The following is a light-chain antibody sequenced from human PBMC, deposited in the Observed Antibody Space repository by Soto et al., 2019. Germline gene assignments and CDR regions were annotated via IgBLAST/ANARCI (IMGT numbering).Light chain of an antibody. J-gene: IGKJ2*01. CDR1: QSVSTY. V-gene: IGKV1-39*01. Sequence: DIQMTQSPSSLSASVGDRVTITCRASQSVSTYLNWYQQKPGKAPNLLIYGASSLQSGVPSRFSGSGSWTEFTLTITSLQPGDFAPYYCQHSYNNPTTLGQGTKV. CDR3: QHSYNNPTT. CDR2: GAS.